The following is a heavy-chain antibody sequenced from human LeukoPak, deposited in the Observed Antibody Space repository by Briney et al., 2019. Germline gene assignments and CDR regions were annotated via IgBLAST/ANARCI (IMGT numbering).Heavy chain of an antibody. CDR1: GFTFDDYA. Sequence: GGSLRLSCAASGFTFDDYAMHWVRQAPGKGLEWVSAISGSGGSTYYADSVKGRFTISRDNSKNTLYLQMNSLRAEDTAVYYCAKDWDIVATIPSDYWGQGTLVTVSS. V-gene: IGHV3-23*01. J-gene: IGHJ4*02. D-gene: IGHD5-12*01. CDR3: AKDWDIVATIPSDY. CDR2: ISGSGGST.